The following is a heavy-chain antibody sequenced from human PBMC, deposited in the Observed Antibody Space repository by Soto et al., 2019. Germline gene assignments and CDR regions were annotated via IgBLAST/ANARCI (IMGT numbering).Heavy chain of an antibody. CDR2: ISAYNGNT. CDR3: ARGVRQQADDY. J-gene: IGHJ4*02. V-gene: IGHV1-18*01. CDR1: GYPFTSYV. D-gene: IGHD6-13*01. Sequence: SLKLSCKASGYPFTSYVISWVRQAPGQGLEWMGWISAYNGNTNYAQKLQGRVTMTTDTSTSTAYMELRSLRSDDTAVYYCARGVRQQADDYWGQGTLVTVSS.